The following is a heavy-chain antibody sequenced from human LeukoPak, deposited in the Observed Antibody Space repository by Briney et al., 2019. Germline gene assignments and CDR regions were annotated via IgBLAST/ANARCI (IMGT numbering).Heavy chain of an antibody. D-gene: IGHD3-10*01. CDR2: ISSNGGST. Sequence: GGSLRLSCAASGFTFSSYAMHWVRQAPGKGLEYVSAISSNGGSTYYANSVKGRFTISRDNSKNTLYLQMNSLRAEDTAVYYCAKDLDGFGELSLDVWGKGTTVTVS. CDR1: GFTFSSYA. V-gene: IGHV3-64*01. CDR3: AKDLDGFGELSLDV. J-gene: IGHJ6*03.